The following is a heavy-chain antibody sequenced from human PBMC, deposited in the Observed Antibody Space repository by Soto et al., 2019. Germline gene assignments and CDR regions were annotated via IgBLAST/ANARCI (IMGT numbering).Heavy chain of an antibody. J-gene: IGHJ6*02. D-gene: IGHD3-10*01. V-gene: IGHV3-53*04. CDR2: LHSGGDT. CDR3: ARDGPYYYASRMDG. Sequence: EVQLVESGGGLVQPGGSLRLSCVASGIPVSSNYMTWVRQAPGKGLEWVSVLHSGGDTYYANSVKGRFTISRHDSTNTLVLQMTSLTAEDTAAYYCARDGPYYYASRMDGWGHGTTVTVYS. CDR1: GIPVSSNY.